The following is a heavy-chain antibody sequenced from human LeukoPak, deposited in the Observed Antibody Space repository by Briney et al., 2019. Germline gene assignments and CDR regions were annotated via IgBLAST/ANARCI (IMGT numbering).Heavy chain of an antibody. CDR2: ISYDGSNK. CDR1: GFTFSCYG. J-gene: IGHJ4*02. Sequence: GGSLRLSCAASGFTFSCYGMHWVRQAPGKGLEWVAVISYDGSNKYYADSVKGRFTISRDNSKNTLYLQMNSLRAEDTAVYYCAKDQKWLVRGDTEYYFDYWGQGTLVTVSS. V-gene: IGHV3-30*18. CDR3: AKDQKWLVRGDTEYYFDY. D-gene: IGHD6-19*01.